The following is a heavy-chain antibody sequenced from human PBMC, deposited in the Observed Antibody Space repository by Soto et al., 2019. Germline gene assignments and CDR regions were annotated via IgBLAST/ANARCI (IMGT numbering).Heavy chain of an antibody. CDR2: ISGSSDRT. Sequence: EVQVLESGGELVQPGGSLRLSCAASGFTIRNYAMSWVRQAPGKALERVSGISGSSDRTYYAASVKVRFTISKYTSSNTLYLQMNSLRVEDTAVYHCEGSWTWGQGTMVTVSS. V-gene: IGHV3-23*01. CDR3: EGSWT. CDR1: GFTIRNYA. J-gene: IGHJ3*01. D-gene: IGHD5-12*01.